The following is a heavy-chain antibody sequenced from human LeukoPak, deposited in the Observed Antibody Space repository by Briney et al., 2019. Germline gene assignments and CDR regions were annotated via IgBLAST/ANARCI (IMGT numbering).Heavy chain of an antibody. CDR3: ARVGHWGSRGFYDY. D-gene: IGHD7-27*01. CDR1: GFSVKTNY. Sequence: PGGSLRLSCAASGFSVKTNYVGWVRQAPGKGLEWVSSISSSSSYIYYADSVKGRFTISRDNAKNSLYLQMNSLRAEDTAVYYCARVGHWGSRGFYDYWGQGTLVTVSS. CDR2: ISSSSSYI. J-gene: IGHJ4*02. V-gene: IGHV3-21*01.